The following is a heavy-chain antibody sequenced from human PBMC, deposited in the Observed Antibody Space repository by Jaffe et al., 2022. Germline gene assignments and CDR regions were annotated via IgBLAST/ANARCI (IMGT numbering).Heavy chain of an antibody. D-gene: IGHD6-19*01. Sequence: QITLKESGPTLVKPTQTLTLTCTFSGFSLSTSGVGVGWIRQPPGKALEWLALIYWNDDKRYSPSLKSRLTITKDTSKNQVVLTMTNMDPVDTATYYCARSLSIAVAGTDWFDPWGQGTLVTVSS. CDR1: GFSLSTSGVG. J-gene: IGHJ5*02. CDR2: IYWNDDK. CDR3: ARSLSIAVAGTDWFDP. V-gene: IGHV2-5*01.